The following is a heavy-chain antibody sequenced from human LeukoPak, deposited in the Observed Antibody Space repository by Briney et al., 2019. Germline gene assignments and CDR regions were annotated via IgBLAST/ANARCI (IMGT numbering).Heavy chain of an antibody. J-gene: IGHJ4*02. CDR2: ITGSSTYI. Sequence: PGGSLRLSCAASGFTFSSYAMSWVRQAPGKGLEWVSSITGSSTYIYYSDSLRGRFTISRDNAKNSVYLQMNSLRAEDTAVYYCARGGISSSWGYWGQGTLVTVSS. CDR3: ARGGISSSWGY. D-gene: IGHD6-13*01. V-gene: IGHV3-21*01. CDR1: GFTFSSYA.